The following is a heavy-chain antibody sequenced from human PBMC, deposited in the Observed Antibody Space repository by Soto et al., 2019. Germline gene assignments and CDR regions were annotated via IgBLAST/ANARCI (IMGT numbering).Heavy chain of an antibody. D-gene: IGHD6-19*01. CDR3: AKDRLTTGHSSGWYMGY. CDR1: GFTFSSYA. V-gene: IGHV3-23*01. J-gene: IGHJ4*02. CDR2: ISGSGGST. Sequence: EVQLLESGGGLVQPGGSLRLSCAASGFTFSSYAMSWVRQAPGKGLEWVSAISGSGGSTYYADSVKGRFTISRDNSKNTLYLQMNSLRAEDTAVYYCAKDRLTTGHSSGWYMGYWGQGTLVTVSS.